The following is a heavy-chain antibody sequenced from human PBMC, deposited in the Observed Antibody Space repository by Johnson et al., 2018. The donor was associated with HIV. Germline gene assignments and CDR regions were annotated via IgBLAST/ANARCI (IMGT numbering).Heavy chain of an antibody. J-gene: IGHJ3*02. D-gene: IGHD6-6*01. Sequence: VQLVESGGGVVQPGGSLRLSCAASGFTVSHNYMSWVRQAPGEGLEWVSVIYSGGSTYYADSVKGRFTISRDNSKNTLYLQMNSLRAEDTAVYYCARAGSSSDDAFYIWGQGTMVTVSS. CDR2: IYSGGST. V-gene: IGHV3-66*01. CDR1: GFTVSHNY. CDR3: ARAGSSSDDAFYI.